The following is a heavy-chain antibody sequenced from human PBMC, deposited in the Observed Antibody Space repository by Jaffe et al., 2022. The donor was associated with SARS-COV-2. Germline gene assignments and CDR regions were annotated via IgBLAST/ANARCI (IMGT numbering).Heavy chain of an antibody. CDR1: GYTFTDFA. CDR2: INSNTGNP. D-gene: IGHD2-8*02. CDR3: ARASRSESLCPGSGCQWSWFES. Sequence: QVHLVQSGSELKEPGASVKVSCKASGYTFTDFAMHWFRQAPGQGLEWLGWINSNTGNPTYAQAFTGPFVFSLDTSVSTTYLHISRVLPEDTAVYYCARASRSESLCPGSGCQWSWFESWGQGTLVTVSS. J-gene: IGHJ5*01. V-gene: IGHV7-4-1*02.